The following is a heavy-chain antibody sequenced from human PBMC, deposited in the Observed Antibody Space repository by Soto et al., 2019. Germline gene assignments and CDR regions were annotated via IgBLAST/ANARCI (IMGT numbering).Heavy chain of an antibody. Sequence: QLQLQESGSGLVKPSQTLSLTCAVSGGSISSGGYSWSWIRQPPGKGLEWIGYIYHSGNTYYNPSLKSRVTISVDWSKNQFSLKLSSVTAADTAVYYCARGRGSGSYYSCPFDYWGRGTLVSVSS. CDR3: ARGRGSGSYYSCPFDY. V-gene: IGHV4-30-2*01. J-gene: IGHJ4*02. CDR2: IYHSGNT. CDR1: GGSISSGGYS. D-gene: IGHD3-10*01.